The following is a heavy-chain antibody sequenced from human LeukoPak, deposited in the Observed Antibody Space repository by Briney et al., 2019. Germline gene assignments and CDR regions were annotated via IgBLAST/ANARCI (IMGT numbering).Heavy chain of an antibody. CDR3: ARVTGYMVEDFFDY. CDR2: IDYSGST. CDR1: SDSISTYY. J-gene: IGHJ4*02. D-gene: IGHD3-9*01. V-gene: IGHV4-59*01. Sequence: SETLSLTCTVSSDSISTYYWSWIRQPPGKGLEWIGYIDYSGSTNYNPSLKSRVTISVDTSKNQFSLELSSVTAADTAVYYCARVTGYMVEDFFDYWGQGTLVTVPS.